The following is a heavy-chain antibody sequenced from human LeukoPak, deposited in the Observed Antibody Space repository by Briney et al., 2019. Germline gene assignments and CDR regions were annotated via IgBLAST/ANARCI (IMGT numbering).Heavy chain of an antibody. J-gene: IGHJ4*02. Sequence: ASVKVSCKASGYTFTSYGISWVRQAPGQGLEWMGWISAYNGNTNYAQKLQGRVTMTTDTSTSTVYMELSSLRSEDTAVYYCARNLYDSSGEFDYWGQGTLVTISS. CDR3: ARNLYDSSGEFDY. D-gene: IGHD3-22*01. CDR2: ISAYNGNT. CDR1: GYTFTSYG. V-gene: IGHV1-18*01.